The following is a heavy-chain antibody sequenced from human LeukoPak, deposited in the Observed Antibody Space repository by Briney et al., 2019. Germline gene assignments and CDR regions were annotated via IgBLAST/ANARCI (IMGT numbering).Heavy chain of an antibody. CDR1: GGSISSYY. V-gene: IGHV4-4*07. D-gene: IGHD3-9*01. CDR2: IYTSGST. CDR3: ARGAYYDILTGYSPGTFDY. Sequence: SETLSLTCTVSGGSISSYYWSWIRQPAGKGLEWIGSIYTSGSTNYNPSLKSRVTISVDTSKNQFSLKLSSVTAADTAVYYCARGAYYDILTGYSPGTFDYWGQGTLVTVSS. J-gene: IGHJ4*02.